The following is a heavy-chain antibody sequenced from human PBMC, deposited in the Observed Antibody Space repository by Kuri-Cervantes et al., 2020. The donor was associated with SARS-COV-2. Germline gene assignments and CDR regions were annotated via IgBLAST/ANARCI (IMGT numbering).Heavy chain of an antibody. CDR1: GGSISSSSYY. CDR3: ARALRCTNGVCYRSWFDP. CDR2: IYYNGST. V-gene: IGHV4-39*01. J-gene: IGHJ5*02. Sequence: SETLSLTCTVSGGSISSSSYYWGWIRQPPGKGLEWIGSIYYNGSTYYNPSLKSRVTISVDTSKNQFSLKLSSVTAADTAVYYCARALRCTNGVCYRSWFDPWGQGTLVTVSS. D-gene: IGHD2-8*01.